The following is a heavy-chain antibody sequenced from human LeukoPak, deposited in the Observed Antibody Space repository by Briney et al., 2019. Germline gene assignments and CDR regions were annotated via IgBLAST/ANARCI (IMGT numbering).Heavy chain of an antibody. V-gene: IGHV4-38-2*02. Sequence: SETLSLTCTVSGYSISSGYYWGWIRQPPGKGLEWIGSIYHSGSTNYNPSLKRRVTISVDTSKTQFSLKLSSVAAADTAVSYCARSHTPDFWSGLYYYYYMDVWGKGTTVTVSS. CDR2: IYHSGST. CDR3: ARSHTPDFWSGLYYYYYMDV. J-gene: IGHJ6*03. D-gene: IGHD3-3*01. CDR1: GYSISSGYY.